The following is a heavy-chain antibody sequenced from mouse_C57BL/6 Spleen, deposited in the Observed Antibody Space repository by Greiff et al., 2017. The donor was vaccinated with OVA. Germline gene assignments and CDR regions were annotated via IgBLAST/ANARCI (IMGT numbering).Heavy chain of an antibody. J-gene: IGHJ2*01. CDR3: ARVGHKLGNYFDY. Sequence: VQLQQPGAELVMPGASVKLSCKASGYTFTSYWMHWVKQRPGQGLEWIGEIDPSDSYTNYNQKFKGKSTLTVDKSSSTAYMQLSSLTSEDSAVYYGARVGHKLGNYFDYWGQGTTLTVSS. V-gene: IGHV1-69*01. CDR2: IDPSDSYT. CDR1: GYTFTSYW. D-gene: IGHD4-1*01.